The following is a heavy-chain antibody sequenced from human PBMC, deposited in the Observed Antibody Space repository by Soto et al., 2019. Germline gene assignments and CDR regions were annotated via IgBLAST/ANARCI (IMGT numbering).Heavy chain of an antibody. CDR2: ISGSGGST. V-gene: IGHV3-23*01. D-gene: IGHD2-2*01. J-gene: IGHJ4*02. Sequence: GGSLRLSCSASGFTFSNYAMNWVRQAPGKGLEWVSVISGSGGSTYYADSVKGRFTISRDNSKNTLYVQMNSLRDEDTAVYYCARDASLDDDCISTSCYREHFVAVAGLTPGYFDYWGQGTLVTVSS. CDR1: GFTFSNYA. CDR3: ARDASLDDDCISTSCYREHFVAVAGLTPGYFDY.